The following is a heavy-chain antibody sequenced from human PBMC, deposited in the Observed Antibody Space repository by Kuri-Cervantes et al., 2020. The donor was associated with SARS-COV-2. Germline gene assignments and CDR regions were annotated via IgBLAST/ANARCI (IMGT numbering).Heavy chain of an antibody. V-gene: IGHV3-30-3*01. D-gene: IGHD3-3*01. CDR1: GFTFSSYA. CDR3: ARGPQEEYDFWSGSVGGGFSVYPDYYYMDV. Sequence: GESLKISCAASGFTFSSYAMHWVRQAPGKGLEWVAVISYDGSNKYYADSVKGRFTISRDNSKNTLYLQMNSLRAEDTAVYYCARGPQEEYDFWSGSVGGGFSVYPDYYYMDVWGKGTTVTVSS. J-gene: IGHJ6*03. CDR2: ISYDGSNK.